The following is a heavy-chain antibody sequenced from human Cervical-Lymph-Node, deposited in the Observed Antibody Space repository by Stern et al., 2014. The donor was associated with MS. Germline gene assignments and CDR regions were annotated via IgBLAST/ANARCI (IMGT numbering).Heavy chain of an antibody. J-gene: IGHJ5*02. CDR1: GFTFDDYA. CDR3: TKDRRYCSSTSCFNWFDP. D-gene: IGHD2-2*01. CDR2: IDSSRGNQ. Sequence: QLVESGGGFVPPGRSLSLSCAASGFTFDDYAMHWVRQAPGKGLEWVPSIDSSRGNQGYGGSGEGRFTISRDNAKNSLYLQMTSLKVEDTALYYCTKDRRYCSSTSCFNWFDPWGQGTLVTVSS. V-gene: IGHV3-9*01.